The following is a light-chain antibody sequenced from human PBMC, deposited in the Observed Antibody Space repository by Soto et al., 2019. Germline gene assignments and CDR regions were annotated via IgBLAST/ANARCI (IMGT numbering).Light chain of an antibody. CDR2: AAS. J-gene: IGKJ3*01. V-gene: IGKV1-39*01. CDR1: QSISRY. CDR3: LKYNSAPFA. Sequence: DIQMTQSPSSLSASVGDRVTITCRASQSISRYLHWYQQKPGKAPKLLIYAASSLQSGVPSRFSGSGSGTGFTLTINSLQPEDFATYYCLKYNSAPFAFGPGTRVEIK.